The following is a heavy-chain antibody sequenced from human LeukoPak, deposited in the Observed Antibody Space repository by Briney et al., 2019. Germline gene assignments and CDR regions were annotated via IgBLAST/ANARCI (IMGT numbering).Heavy chain of an antibody. Sequence: SETLSLTCTVSGGSISSYYWSWIRQPPGMGLEWIGCIYYSGSTNYNPSLKSRVTISVDTSKDQFSLRLTSVTAADTAVYYCARSFLGDWYFDLWGRGTLVTVSS. CDR1: GGSISSYY. J-gene: IGHJ2*01. CDR2: IYYSGST. CDR3: ARSFLGDWYFDL. D-gene: IGHD1-26*01. V-gene: IGHV4-59*01.